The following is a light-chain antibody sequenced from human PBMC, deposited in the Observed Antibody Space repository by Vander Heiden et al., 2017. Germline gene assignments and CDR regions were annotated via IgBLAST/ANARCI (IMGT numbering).Light chain of an antibody. J-gene: IGLJ2*01. CDR2: DVS. CDR1: SSDVGGYNY. CDR3: SSYTSSSTVV. V-gene: IGLV2-14*03. Sequence: QSALTQPASVSGSPGPSNTISCTGTSSDVGGYNYVSWYQQHPGKAPKLMIYDVSNRPSGVSNRFSGSKSGNTASLTISGLQDEDEADYYCSSYTSSSTVVFGGGTKLTVL.